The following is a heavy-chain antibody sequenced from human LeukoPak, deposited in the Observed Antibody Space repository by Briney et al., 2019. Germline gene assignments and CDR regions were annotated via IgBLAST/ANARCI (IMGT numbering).Heavy chain of an antibody. V-gene: IGHV5-51*01. CDR3: ASGGDCSGGSCSDAFDI. CDR2: IYPGDSDT. D-gene: IGHD2-15*01. CDR1: GYSFTSYW. Sequence: GESLKISCKGSGYSFTSYWIVWVRQMPGKGLEWMGIIYPGDSDTRYSPSFQGQVTISADKSISTAYLQWSSLKASDTAMYYCASGGDCSGGSCSDAFDIWGQGTMVTVSS. J-gene: IGHJ3*02.